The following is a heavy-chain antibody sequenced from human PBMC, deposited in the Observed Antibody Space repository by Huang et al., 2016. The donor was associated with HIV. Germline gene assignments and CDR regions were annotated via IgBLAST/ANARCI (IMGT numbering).Heavy chain of an antibody. J-gene: IGHJ3*02. V-gene: IGHV4-30-2*01. CDR2: IYHSGST. CDR3: ARESINYYDSSGAFDI. D-gene: IGHD3-22*01. CDR1: GGSISSGGYS. Sequence: QLQLQESGSGLVKPSQTLSLTCAVSGGSISSGGYSWGWIRQPPGKGLEWIGYIYHSGSTYYNPSLNSRVTRSVDRSKNQFALKLSSVTAADTAVYYCARESINYYDSSGAFDIWGQGTMVTVSS.